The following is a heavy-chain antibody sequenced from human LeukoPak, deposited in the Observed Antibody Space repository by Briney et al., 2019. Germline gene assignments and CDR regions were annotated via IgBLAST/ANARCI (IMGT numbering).Heavy chain of an antibody. CDR1: GYTFTGYY. CDR3: ARDFGYSSSWPAYYFDY. Sequence: ASVKVSCKASGYTFTGYYMHWVRQAPGQGLEWMGWINPNSGGTNYAQKLQGRVTMTRDTSISTAYMELSRLRSDDTAVYYCARDFGYSSSWPAYYFDYWGQGTLVTVSS. J-gene: IGHJ4*02. V-gene: IGHV1-2*02. D-gene: IGHD6-13*01. CDR2: INPNSGGT.